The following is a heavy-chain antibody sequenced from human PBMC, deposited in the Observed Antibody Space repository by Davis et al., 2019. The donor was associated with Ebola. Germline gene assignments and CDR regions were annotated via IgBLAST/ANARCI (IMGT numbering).Heavy chain of an antibody. V-gene: IGHV4-61*02. CDR1: GGSISSGSYY. D-gene: IGHD5-18*01. CDR2: IYTSGST. J-gene: IGHJ4*02. CDR3: ARYSYGGYYFDY. Sequence: LRLSCTVSGGSISSGSYYWSWIRQPAGKGLEWIGRIYTSGSTNYNPSLKSRVTMSVDTSKNQFSLNLSSVTAADTAVYYCARYSYGGYYFDYWGQGTLVTVSS.